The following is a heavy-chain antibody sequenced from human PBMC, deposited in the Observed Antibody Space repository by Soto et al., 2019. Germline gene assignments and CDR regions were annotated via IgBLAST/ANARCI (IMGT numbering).Heavy chain of an antibody. V-gene: IGHV1-69*06. Sequence: QVQLVQSGAEVKKPGSSVNVSCKASGGTFSSYAISWVRQAPGQGLEWMGGIIPIFGTANYAQKFQGRVTITADKSTSTAYMELSSLRSEDTAVYYCVRGVSSWYLGSDYYYYYGMDVWGQGTTVTVSS. CDR2: IIPIFGTA. CDR3: VRGVSSWYLGSDYYYYYGMDV. J-gene: IGHJ6*02. CDR1: GGTFSSYA. D-gene: IGHD6-13*01.